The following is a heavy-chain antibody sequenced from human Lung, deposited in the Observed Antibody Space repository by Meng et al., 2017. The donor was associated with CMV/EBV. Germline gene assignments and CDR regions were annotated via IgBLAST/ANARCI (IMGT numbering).Heavy chain of an antibody. Sequence: GEXXTISCAVSGININTYWMHWVRQDPGKGLVWLSRIYSDGISTRYADSVKGRFTISRDNTKNTLYLQMNGLRAEDTAVYYCAREPGRGAFDIWGQGTLVTVSS. CDR1: GININTYW. CDR3: AREPGRGAFDI. D-gene: IGHD3-10*01. V-gene: IGHV3-74*01. J-gene: IGHJ3*02. CDR2: IYSDGIST.